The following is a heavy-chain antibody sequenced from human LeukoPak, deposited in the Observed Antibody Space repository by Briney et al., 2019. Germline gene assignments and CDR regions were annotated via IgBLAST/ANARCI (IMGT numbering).Heavy chain of an antibody. Sequence: GGSLRLSCAASGFTFSSYAMSWVRQAPGEGLEWVSAISGSGGSTYYADSVKGRFTISRDNSKNTLYLQMNSLRAEDTAVYYCAKEPDYYDSSGYSDYFDYWGQGTLVTVSS. V-gene: IGHV3-23*01. J-gene: IGHJ4*02. CDR2: ISGSGGST. CDR3: AKEPDYYDSSGYSDYFDY. CDR1: GFTFSSYA. D-gene: IGHD3-22*01.